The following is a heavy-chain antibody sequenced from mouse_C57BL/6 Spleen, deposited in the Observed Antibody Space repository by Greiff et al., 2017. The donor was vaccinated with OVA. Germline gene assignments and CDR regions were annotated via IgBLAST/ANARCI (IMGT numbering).Heavy chain of an antibody. CDR3: ARGAGWLLGAMDY. CDR1: GYTFTSYW. J-gene: IGHJ4*01. V-gene: IGHV1-53*01. CDR2: INPSNGGT. D-gene: IGHD2-3*01. Sequence: QVQLQQPGTELVKPGASVKLSCKASGYTFTSYWMHWVKQRPGQGLEWIGNINPSNGGTNYNEKFKIKATLTVDKSSSTAYMQLSSLTSEDSAVYYCARGAGWLLGAMDYWGQGTSVTVSS.